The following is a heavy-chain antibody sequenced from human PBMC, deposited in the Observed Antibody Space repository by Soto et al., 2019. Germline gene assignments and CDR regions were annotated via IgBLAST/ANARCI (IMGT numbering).Heavy chain of an antibody. J-gene: IGHJ2*01. Sequence: QVPLVESGGGVVQPGRSLRLSCAASGFTFSSYGMHWVRQAPGKGLEWVAVISYDGSNKYYADSVKGRFTISRDNSKITLYLQMNSLRAEDTAVYYCAKDHYTVPGNYWYFDLWGRGTLVTVSS. D-gene: IGHD3-3*01. CDR2: ISYDGSNK. CDR1: GFTFSSYG. CDR3: AKDHYTVPGNYWYFDL. V-gene: IGHV3-30*18.